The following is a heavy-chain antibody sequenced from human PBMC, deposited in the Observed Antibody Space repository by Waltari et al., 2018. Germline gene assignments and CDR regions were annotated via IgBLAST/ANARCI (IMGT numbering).Heavy chain of an antibody. CDR2: IVVGSGNT. CDR3: AAAGYCSGGSCYSDSASY. Sequence: QMQLVQSGPEVKKPGTSVKVSCKASGFTFTSSAVQWVRQARGQRLEWIGWIVVGSGNTNYAQKFQERVTITRDMSTSTAYMELSSLRSEDTAVYYCAAAGYCSGGSCYSDSASYWGQGTLVTVSS. CDR1: GFTFTSSA. D-gene: IGHD2-15*01. J-gene: IGHJ4*02. V-gene: IGHV1-58*01.